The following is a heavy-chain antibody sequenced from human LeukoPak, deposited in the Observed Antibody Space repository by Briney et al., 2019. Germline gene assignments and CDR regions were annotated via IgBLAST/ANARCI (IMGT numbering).Heavy chain of an antibody. V-gene: IGHV6-1*01. CDR1: GDSVSSNSAA. J-gene: IGHJ3*02. CDR2: TYYRSKWYN. CDR3: AREKLEYQLLSGAFDI. Sequence: SQTLSLTCAISGDSVSSNSAAWNWIRQSPSRGLKWLGRTYYRSKWYNDYAVSVKSRITINPDTSKNQFSLKLSSVTAADTAVYYCAREKLEYQLLSGAFDIWGQGTMVTVSS. D-gene: IGHD2-2*01.